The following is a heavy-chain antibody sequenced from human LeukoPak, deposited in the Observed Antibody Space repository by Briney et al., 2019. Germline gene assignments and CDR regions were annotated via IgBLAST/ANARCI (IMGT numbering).Heavy chain of an antibody. CDR2: INPNSGGT. V-gene: IGHV1-2*02. J-gene: IGHJ4*02. Sequence: ASVKVSCKASGYTFTGYYMHWVRQAPGQGLEWMGWINPNSGGTNYAQKFQGRVTMTRDTSISTAYMELSRLRSDDTAVYYCARDETTVGYIVIAVAGTFDYWGQGTPVTVSS. CDR1: GYTFTGYY. D-gene: IGHD6-19*01. CDR3: ARDETTVGYIVIAVAGTFDY.